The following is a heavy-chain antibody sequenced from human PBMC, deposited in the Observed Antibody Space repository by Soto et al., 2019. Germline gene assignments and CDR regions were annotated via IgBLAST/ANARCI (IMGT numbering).Heavy chain of an antibody. Sequence: GGSLRLSCIASGFTFISYAMTWVRQAPGKGLEWVSDISGSGGITYYADSVKGRFTISRDNSKNTLNLQMNSLRADDTAVYYCARARRGAPYYYTMDVWGQGTTVTVSS. CDR1: GFTFISYA. CDR3: ARARRGAPYYYTMDV. J-gene: IGHJ6*02. D-gene: IGHD3-10*01. CDR2: ISGSGGIT. V-gene: IGHV3-23*01.